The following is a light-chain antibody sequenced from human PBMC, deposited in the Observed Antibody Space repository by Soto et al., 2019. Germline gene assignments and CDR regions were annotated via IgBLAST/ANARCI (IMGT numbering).Light chain of an antibody. J-gene: IGKJ2*01. V-gene: IGKV1-39*01. Sequence: DIQMTQSPSSLSASVGDRVTITCRASQSISSYLNWYQQNPGKAPKLLIYAASTLQSGVPSRFSGSGSGTDFTLTISSLQPEDFATYYCQQSYNSRYTFGQGTKLEI. CDR2: AAS. CDR1: QSISSY. CDR3: QQSYNSRYT.